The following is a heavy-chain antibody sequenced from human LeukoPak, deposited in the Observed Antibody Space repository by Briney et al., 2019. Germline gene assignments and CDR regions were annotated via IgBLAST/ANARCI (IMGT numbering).Heavy chain of an antibody. CDR3: ARDLGIAVAEYYFDY. D-gene: IGHD6-19*01. CDR1: GFTFSSYA. J-gene: IGHJ4*02. CDR2: ISYDGSNK. Sequence: GGSLGLSCAASGFTFSSYAMHWVRQAPGKGLEWVAVISYDGSNKYYADSVKGRFTISRDNSKNTLYLQMNSLRAEDTAVYYCARDLGIAVAEYYFDYWGQGTLVTVSS. V-gene: IGHV3-30*04.